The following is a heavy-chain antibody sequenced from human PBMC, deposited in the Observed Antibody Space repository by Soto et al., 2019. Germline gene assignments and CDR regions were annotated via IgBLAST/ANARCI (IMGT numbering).Heavy chain of an antibody. D-gene: IGHD1-1*01. V-gene: IGHV1-8*01. J-gene: IGHJ4*02. CDR2: MNPYNGNA. CDR3: ARRKERSGPHYFDS. Sequence: ASVKVSCKASGYTFITYDINWVRQAPGQGLEWMGWMNPYNGNAGYAQKFQGRVTMTRNTSISTAYMELTSLKSNHTAVYFCARRKERSGPHYFDSWGQGTLVTVSS. CDR1: GYTFITYD.